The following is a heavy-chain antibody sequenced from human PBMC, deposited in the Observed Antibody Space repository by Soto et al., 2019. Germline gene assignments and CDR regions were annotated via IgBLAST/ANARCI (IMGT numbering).Heavy chain of an antibody. CDR2: INTNTGNP. CDR1: GYTFTSYA. V-gene: IGHV7-4-1*01. CDR3: ARARWLQLRNYYYYGMDV. Sequence: ASVKVSCKASGYTFTSYAMNWVRQAPGQGLEWMGWINTNTGNPTYAQGFTGRFVFSLDTSASTAYLQICSLKAEDTAVYYCARARWLQLRNYYYYGMDVWGQGTTVTVSS. J-gene: IGHJ6*02. D-gene: IGHD5-12*01.